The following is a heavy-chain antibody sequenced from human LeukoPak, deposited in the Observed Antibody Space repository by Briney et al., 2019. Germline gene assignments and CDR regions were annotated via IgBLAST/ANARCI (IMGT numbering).Heavy chain of an antibody. J-gene: IGHJ6*02. CDR1: GFTFDDYA. V-gene: IGHV3-9*01. CDR2: ISWNSGGM. CDR3: AKDRAAGARYYYGMDV. Sequence: PGGSLRLSCAASGFTFDDYAMHWVRQAPGKGLEWVSGISWNSGGMGYADSVKGRFTISRDNAKNSLYLQMNSLRAEDTALYYCAKDRAAGARYYYGMDVWGQGTTVTVSS. D-gene: IGHD6-13*01.